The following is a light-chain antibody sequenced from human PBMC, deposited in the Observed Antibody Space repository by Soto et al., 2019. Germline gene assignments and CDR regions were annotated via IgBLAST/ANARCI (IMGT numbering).Light chain of an antibody. CDR1: ETVTSKF. J-gene: IGKJ2*01. CDR2: GAS. V-gene: IGKV3-20*01. CDR3: QQYGLSPYS. Sequence: EIVLTQSPGSLSLSPGETATLSCEASETVTSKFLAWYQQKPGQAPRLLIYGASNRASGISDRFSGSGSGTDVTLTIFSLEPEDFAVYYCQQYGLSPYSFGQGTKVE.